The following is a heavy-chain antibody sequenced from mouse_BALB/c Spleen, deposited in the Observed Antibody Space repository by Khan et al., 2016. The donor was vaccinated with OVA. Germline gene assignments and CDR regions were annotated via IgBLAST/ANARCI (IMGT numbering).Heavy chain of an antibody. Sequence: VRLQQSGPELLKPGASVRMSCKASGYTFTGYIMHWVKQKPGQGLEWIGYINPYNGATKYNEAFKGKATLTSDKSSSTAYMEFSSLTSEDSAVYYCSRGNWQSYYFDYWGQGTILTVSS. J-gene: IGHJ2*01. D-gene: IGHD4-1*01. CDR2: INPYNGAT. CDR3: SRGNWQSYYFDY. V-gene: IGHV1S136*01. CDR1: GYTFTGYI.